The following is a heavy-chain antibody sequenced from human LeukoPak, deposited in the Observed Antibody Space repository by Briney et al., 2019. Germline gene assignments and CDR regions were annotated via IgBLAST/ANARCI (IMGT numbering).Heavy chain of an antibody. J-gene: IGHJ3*01. CDR2: ISNYNGNT. D-gene: IGHD3-3*01. V-gene: IGHV1-18*01. Sequence: ASVKVSCKAFGYTFINYGISWVRQAPGQGLEWMGWISNYNGNTNSAQKLQGRVTLTTDTSTSTAYMELRSLRSDDTAVYYCGRDFNYDFRGGDAFDLWGQGTVITVSS. CDR3: GRDFNYDFRGGDAFDL. CDR1: GYTFINYG.